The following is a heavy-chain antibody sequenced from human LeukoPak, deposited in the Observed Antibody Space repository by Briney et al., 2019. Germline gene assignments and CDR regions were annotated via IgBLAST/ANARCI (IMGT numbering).Heavy chain of an antibody. Sequence: GGSLRLSCAASGFTFSSYAMSWVRQAPGKGLEWVSSISGSDGTTYYADSVKGRFTISRDNSKYTLSLQMNSLRAEDTAVYYCARRAGAYSHPYDYWGQGTLVTASS. J-gene: IGHJ4*02. CDR2: ISGSDGTT. D-gene: IGHD4/OR15-4a*01. CDR1: GFTFSSYA. CDR3: ARRAGAYSHPYDY. V-gene: IGHV3-23*01.